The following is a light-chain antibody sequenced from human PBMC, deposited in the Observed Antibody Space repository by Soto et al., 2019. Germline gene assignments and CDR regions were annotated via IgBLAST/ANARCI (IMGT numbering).Light chain of an antibody. V-gene: IGKV3-20*01. Sequence: IVLTQSPGTLSLSPGQRATLSCRASQSVSSSYLAWYQQKPGQAPRLLIYGASNRATGVPDRFSGSGSGTDFTLTISRLEPEDFAMYYCQQCRSSPWTFGQGTRVEIK. CDR3: QQCRSSPWT. CDR1: QSVSSSY. CDR2: GAS. J-gene: IGKJ1*01.